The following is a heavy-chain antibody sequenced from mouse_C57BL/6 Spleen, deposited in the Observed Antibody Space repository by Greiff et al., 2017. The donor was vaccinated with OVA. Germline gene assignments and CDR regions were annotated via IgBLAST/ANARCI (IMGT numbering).Heavy chain of an antibody. CDR1: GFTFSSYA. CDR2: ISDGGSYT. Sequence: EVKVEESGGGLVKPGGSLKLSCAASGFTFSSYAMSWVRQTPEKRLEWVATISDGGSYTYYPANVKGRFTISRDNAKNNLYLQMSHLKSEDTAMYYCARERAYDYDAGGYAMDYWGQGTSVTVSS. CDR3: ARERAYDYDAGGYAMDY. V-gene: IGHV5-4*01. J-gene: IGHJ4*01. D-gene: IGHD2-4*01.